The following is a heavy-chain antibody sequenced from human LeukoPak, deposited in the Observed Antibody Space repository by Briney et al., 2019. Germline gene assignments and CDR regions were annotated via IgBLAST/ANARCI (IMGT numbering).Heavy chain of an antibody. CDR3: TGNYYGSGSYADFDY. V-gene: IGHV7-4-1*01. D-gene: IGHD3-10*01. CDR1: GYTFTSYA. Sequence: ASVNVSCKASGYTFTSYAMNWVRQAPGQGLEWMGWINTNTGNPTYAQGFTGRFVFSLDTSVSTAYLQMDSLKTEDTAVYYCTGNYYGSGSYADFDYWGQGTLVTVSS. J-gene: IGHJ4*02. CDR2: INTNTGNP.